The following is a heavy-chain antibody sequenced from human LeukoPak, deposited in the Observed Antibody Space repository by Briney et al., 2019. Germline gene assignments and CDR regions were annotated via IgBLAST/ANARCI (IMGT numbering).Heavy chain of an antibody. Sequence: PGGSLRLSCAASGFTFSRYAMSWVRQAPGKGLEWVSAVIASGAATYYADSVKGRFTISRDNSKKTMSLQTNSLRAEDTAVYYCAKGDSGDYAFDYWGRGILVTVSS. V-gene: IGHV3-23*01. J-gene: IGHJ4*02. CDR3: AKGDSGDYAFDY. CDR2: VIASGAAT. CDR1: GFTFSRYA. D-gene: IGHD4-17*01.